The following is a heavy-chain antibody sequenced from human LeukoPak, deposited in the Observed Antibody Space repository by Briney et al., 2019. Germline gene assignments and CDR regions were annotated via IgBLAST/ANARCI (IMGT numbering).Heavy chain of an antibody. Sequence: SETLSLTCAVYGGSFSGYYWSWIRQPPGKGLVWIGEINHSGSTNYNPSLKSRVTISVDTSKNQFSLKLSSVTAADTAVYYCAREPRGVIYGMVVWGKGTTVTVSS. J-gene: IGHJ6*04. CDR2: INHSGST. CDR1: GGSFSGYY. D-gene: IGHD3-10*01. V-gene: IGHV4-34*01. CDR3: AREPRGVIYGMVV.